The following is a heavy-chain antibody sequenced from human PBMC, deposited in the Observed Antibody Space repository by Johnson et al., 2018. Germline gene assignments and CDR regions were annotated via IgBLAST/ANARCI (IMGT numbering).Heavy chain of an antibody. Sequence: VQLVESGGALVQSGGSLRLSCAASGFTFHYNAMSWVRQAPVKGPEWVSGISGSGGSKYYAHSVKGRFTIPRDNSKNIRHLQMNSLRAEDTALYYGTMEGSSYDSNSIGAFDLWGQGTMVTVTS. V-gene: IGHV3-23*04. CDR3: TMEGSSYDSNSIGAFDL. CDR2: ISGSGGSK. CDR1: GFTFHYNA. J-gene: IGHJ3*01. D-gene: IGHD3-22*01.